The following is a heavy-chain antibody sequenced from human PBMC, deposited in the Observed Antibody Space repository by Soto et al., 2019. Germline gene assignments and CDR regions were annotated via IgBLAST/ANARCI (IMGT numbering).Heavy chain of an antibody. V-gene: IGHV3-23*01. CDR3: AKDLGVLLWFGERENWFDP. J-gene: IGHJ5*02. CDR1: GFTFSSYA. Sequence: PGGSLRLSCAASGFTFSSYAMSWVRQAPGKGLEWVSAISGSGGSTYYADSVKGRFTISRDNSKNTLYLQMNSLRAEDTAVYYCAKDLGVLLWFGERENWFDPWGQGTLVTVSS. CDR2: ISGSGGST. D-gene: IGHD3-10*01.